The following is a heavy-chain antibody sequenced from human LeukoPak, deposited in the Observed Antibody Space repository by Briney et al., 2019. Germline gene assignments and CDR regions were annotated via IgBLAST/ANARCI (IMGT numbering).Heavy chain of an antibody. V-gene: IGHV1-69*05. Sequence: SVKVSCKASGGTFSSYAISWVRQAPGQGLEWMGGIIPIFGTANYAQKFQGRVTITTDESTSTAYMELSSLRSEDTAVYYCASSGSYYGGPFDYWGQGTLVTVSS. CDR3: ASSGSYYGGPFDY. CDR1: GGTFSSYA. J-gene: IGHJ4*02. CDR2: IIPIFGTA. D-gene: IGHD1-26*01.